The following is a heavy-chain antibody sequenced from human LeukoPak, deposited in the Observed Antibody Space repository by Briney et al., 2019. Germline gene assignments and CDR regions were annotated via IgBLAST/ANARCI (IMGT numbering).Heavy chain of an antibody. Sequence: GGSLRLSCAASGFTFKNAWMSWVRQAPGKGLEWLGRIKSNTDGGTIDYAAPVKGRFTISRDDSEKMLFLQMNSLITEDTAVYHCTRDLRWYNIWYAGYWGQGTLVTVSS. V-gene: IGHV3-15*01. CDR2: IKSNTDGGTI. CDR1: GFTFKNAW. CDR3: TRDLRWYNIWYAGY. J-gene: IGHJ4*02. D-gene: IGHD1-14*01.